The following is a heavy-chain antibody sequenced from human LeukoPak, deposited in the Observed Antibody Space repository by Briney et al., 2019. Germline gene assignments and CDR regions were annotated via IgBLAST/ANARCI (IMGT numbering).Heavy chain of an antibody. CDR2: ISSSSSYL. J-gene: IGHJ4*02. V-gene: IGHV3-21*04. D-gene: IGHD4-17*01. CDR3: AKASYGDSKYYFDY. Sequence: GGSLRLSCAASGFTFSSSNMNWVRQAPGKGLEWVSSISSSSSYLYYADSVKGRFTISRDNSKNTLYLQMNSLRAEDTAVYYCAKASYGDSKYYFDYWGQGTLVTVSS. CDR1: GFTFSSSN.